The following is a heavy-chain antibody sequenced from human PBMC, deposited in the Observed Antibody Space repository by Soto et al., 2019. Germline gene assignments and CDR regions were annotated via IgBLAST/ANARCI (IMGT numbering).Heavy chain of an antibody. CDR2: IKQDVSER. J-gene: IGHJ4*02. Sequence: GGSLRLSCAASGFSLIPYWRSWVLQAPGKGLAWVPNIKQDVSERNYVNSMTGRFTISRDNAKNSVYLEMNSLRPEDTAVYYCARGGVHYYDNSFDYWGQGTLVTVSS. D-gene: IGHD3-22*01. CDR1: GFSLIPYW. CDR3: ARGGVHYYDNSFDY. V-gene: IGHV3-7*03.